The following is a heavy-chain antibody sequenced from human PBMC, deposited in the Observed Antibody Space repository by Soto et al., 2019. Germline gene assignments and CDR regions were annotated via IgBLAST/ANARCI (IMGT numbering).Heavy chain of an antibody. CDR3: ARTYHYDSSGYFYYFDY. D-gene: IGHD3-22*01. CDR2: TFHSGST. CDR1: GGSISSNDW. V-gene: IGHV4-4*02. J-gene: IGHJ4*02. Sequence: QVQLQESGPGLVKPSGTLSLTCAVSGGSISSNDWWTWVRQPPGKGLEWIAETFHSGSTNYNPSLKSRVTISVDKSNKQVSRKLSAVTAADTAVYYCARTYHYDSSGYFYYFDYWGQGTLVTVSS.